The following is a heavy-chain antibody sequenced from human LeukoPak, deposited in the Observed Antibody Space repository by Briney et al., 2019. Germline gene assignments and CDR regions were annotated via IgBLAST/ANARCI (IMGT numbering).Heavy chain of an antibody. CDR3: ARHMYSGGWYYFDY. CDR2: IYYSGST. J-gene: IGHJ4*02. CDR1: GGSISSSSYC. Sequence: SETLSLTCTVSGGSISSSSYCWGWIRQPPGKGLEWIGSIYYSGSTYYNPSLKSRVTISVDTSKNQFSLKLTSVTAADTAVYYWARHMYSGGWYYFDYWGQGTLVTVSS. D-gene: IGHD6-19*01. V-gene: IGHV4-39*01.